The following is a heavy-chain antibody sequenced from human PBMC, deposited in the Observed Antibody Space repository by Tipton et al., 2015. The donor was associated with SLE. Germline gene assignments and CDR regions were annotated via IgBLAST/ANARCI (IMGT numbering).Heavy chain of an antibody. CDR3: ARRAYYYAMDV. J-gene: IGHJ6*02. V-gene: IGHV4-34*01. CDR1: GESFNTYY. CDR2: INENGNT. Sequence: TLSLTCAVYGESFNTYYWTWIRQPPRKGLEWIGEINENGNTNFSPSLKNRVTISVDKSTNHFFLKLTSVTAADTAVYYCARRAYYYAMDVWGQGTTVTVSS.